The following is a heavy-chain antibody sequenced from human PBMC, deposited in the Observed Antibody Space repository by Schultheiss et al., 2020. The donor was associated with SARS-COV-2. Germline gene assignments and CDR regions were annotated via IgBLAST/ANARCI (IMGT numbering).Heavy chain of an antibody. CDR2: IYYSGST. D-gene: IGHD1-20*01. Sequence: SQTLSLTCTVSGGSVSSGNYYWSWIRQHPGKGLEWIGYIYYSGSTYYNPSLKSRVIISVDTSKNQFSLYLNSVTAADTAVYYCARENNWNPPNWVDPWGQGTLVTVSS. CDR3: ARENNWNPPNWVDP. V-gene: IGHV4-31*03. CDR1: GGSVSSGNYY. J-gene: IGHJ5*02.